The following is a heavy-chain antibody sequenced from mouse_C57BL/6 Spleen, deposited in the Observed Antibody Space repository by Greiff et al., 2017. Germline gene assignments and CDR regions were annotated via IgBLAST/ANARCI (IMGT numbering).Heavy chain of an antibody. J-gene: IGHJ2*01. CDR3: ARWGDGYYFYFDY. CDR2: IYPGDGDT. V-gene: IGHV1-82*01. CDR1: GYAFSSSW. D-gene: IGHD2-3*01. Sequence: QVQLQQSGPELVKPGASVKISCKASGYAFSSSWMNWVKQRPGKGLEWIGRIYPGDGDTNYNGKFKGKATLTADKSSSTAYMQLSSLTSEDSAVYFCARWGDGYYFYFDYWGQGTTLTVSS.